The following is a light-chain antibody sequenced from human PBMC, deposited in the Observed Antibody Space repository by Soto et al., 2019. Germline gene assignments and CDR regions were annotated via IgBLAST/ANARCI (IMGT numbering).Light chain of an antibody. CDR1: SGHSSYA. Sequence: QPVLTQSPSASASLGASVKLTCTLSSGHSSYAIAWHQQQPEKGPRYLMKLNSDGSHSKGDGIPDRFSGSSSGAERYLTISNLQSADEAAHHCQTWGTGLAVFVGGTQLPVL. CDR3: QTWGTGLAV. CDR2: LNSDGSH. V-gene: IGLV4-69*01. J-gene: IGLJ7*01.